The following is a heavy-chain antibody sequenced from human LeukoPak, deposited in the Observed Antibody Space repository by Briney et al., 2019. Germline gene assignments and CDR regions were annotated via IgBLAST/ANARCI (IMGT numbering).Heavy chain of an antibody. CDR3: AREGGYSSGWPFDY. CDR1: GGSISSYY. V-gene: IGHV4-59*01. J-gene: IGHJ4*02. Sequence: SETLSLTCTVSGGSISSYYWSWIRQPPGKGLEWIGCVYYSGSTNYNPSLKSRVTISVDTSKNQFSLKLSSVTAADTAVYYCAREGGYSSGWPFDYWGQGTLVTVSS. CDR2: VYYSGST. D-gene: IGHD6-19*01.